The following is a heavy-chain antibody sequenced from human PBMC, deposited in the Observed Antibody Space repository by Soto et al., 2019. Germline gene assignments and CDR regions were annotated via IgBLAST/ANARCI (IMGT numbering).Heavy chain of an antibody. CDR2: INPGNGNT. D-gene: IGHD1-1*01. CDR3: ARDLDAYNSTGY. V-gene: IGHV1-3*01. CDR1: GYIFTNLA. J-gene: IGHJ4*02. Sequence: ASVKVSCKASGYIFTNLAMHWLRQAPGQRLEWMGWINPGNGNTKYSQSFQGRVTITRDTSASTAYMELSSLRSEDTAVYVCARDLDAYNSTGYWGQGTLVTVSS.